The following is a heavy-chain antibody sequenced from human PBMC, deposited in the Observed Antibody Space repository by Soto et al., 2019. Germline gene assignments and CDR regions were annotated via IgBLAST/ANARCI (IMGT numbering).Heavy chain of an antibody. CDR3: ARGQYYYDSSGSQRTYYFDY. D-gene: IGHD3-22*01. CDR1: GGSFSGYY. Sequence: SETLSLTCAVYGGSFSGYYWSWIRQPPGKGLEWIGEINHSGSTNYNPSLKSRVTISVDTSKNQFSLKLSSVTAADTAVYYCARGQYYYDSSGSQRTYYFDYWGQGTLVTVSS. V-gene: IGHV4-34*01. J-gene: IGHJ4*02. CDR2: INHSGST.